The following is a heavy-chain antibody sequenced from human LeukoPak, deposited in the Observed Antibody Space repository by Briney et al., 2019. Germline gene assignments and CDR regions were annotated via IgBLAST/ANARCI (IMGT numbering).Heavy chain of an antibody. D-gene: IGHD3-3*01. J-gene: IGHJ4*02. CDR3: ARDRGSYDFWSGYYEFGTEIEFDY. Sequence: PGGSLRLSCAASEFTFSSYGMSWVRQAPGKGLEWVSSISSSSSYIYYADSVKGRFTISRDNAKNSLYLQTNSLRAEDTAVYYCARDRGSYDFWSGYYEFGTEIEFDYWGQGTLVTVSS. CDR2: ISSSSSYI. CDR1: EFTFSSYG. V-gene: IGHV3-21*01.